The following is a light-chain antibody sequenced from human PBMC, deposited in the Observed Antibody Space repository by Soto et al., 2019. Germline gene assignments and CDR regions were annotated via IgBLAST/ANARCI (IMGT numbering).Light chain of an antibody. Sequence: DIVLTQSPATLSLSTGERATLSCRASQSVSSNLAWYQQKPGQAPRLLIYGASTRATGIPARFSGSGSGTEFTLTISSLQSEDFAVYYCQQYNNWPQTFGQGTKVDI. V-gene: IGKV3-15*01. CDR1: QSVSSN. J-gene: IGKJ1*01. CDR2: GAS. CDR3: QQYNNWPQT.